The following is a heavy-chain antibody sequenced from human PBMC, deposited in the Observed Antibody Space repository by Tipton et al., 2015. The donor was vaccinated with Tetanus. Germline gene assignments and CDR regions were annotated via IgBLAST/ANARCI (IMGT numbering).Heavy chain of an antibody. CDR1: GGSISRGGYY. CDR3: ARDQARGARGWNYFDC. J-gene: IGHJ4*02. CDR2: IYNSGST. D-gene: IGHD1-26*01. V-gene: IGHV4-31*03. Sequence: TLSLTCTVSGGSISRGGYYWSWIRQQPGKGLEWIGGIYNSGSTYYNPSLKSRVTISVDTSKNQFSLKLNSVTAADTAVYYCARDQARGARGWNYFDCWGQGTLVTVSS.